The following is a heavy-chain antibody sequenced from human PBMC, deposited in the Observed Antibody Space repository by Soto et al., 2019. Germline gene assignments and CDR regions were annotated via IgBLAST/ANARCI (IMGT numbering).Heavy chain of an antibody. J-gene: IGHJ6*02. CDR3: ARAPPYVWGSYRVNYYYYGMDV. CDR2: ISAYNGNT. Sequence: ASVRVSCKASGYTFTSYGISWVRQAPGQGLEWMGWISAYNGNTNYAQKLQGRVTMTTDTSTSTAYMELRSLRSDDTAVYYCARAPPYVWGSYRVNYYYYGMDVWGQGTTVTVSS. D-gene: IGHD3-16*02. CDR1: GYTFTSYG. V-gene: IGHV1-18*01.